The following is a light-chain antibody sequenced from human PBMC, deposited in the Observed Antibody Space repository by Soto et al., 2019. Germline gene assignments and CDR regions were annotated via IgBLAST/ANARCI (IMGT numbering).Light chain of an antibody. J-gene: IGKJ3*01. CDR2: GAS. CDR1: QSVSSTY. Sequence: VITQSVSSLYVTPGESVTRSCRAGQSVSSTYLAWCQQKPGQAPRLLIYGASTRATGIPVRFSGSGSGTDFTLTISSLEPEDFAVYYCQQRSNWPQTSAPRAKVDI. CDR3: QQRSNWPQT. V-gene: IGKV3D-20*02.